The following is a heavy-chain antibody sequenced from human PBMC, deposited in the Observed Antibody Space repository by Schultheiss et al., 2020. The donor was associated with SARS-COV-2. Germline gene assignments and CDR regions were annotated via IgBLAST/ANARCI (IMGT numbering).Heavy chain of an antibody. Sequence: SGPTLVKPTQTVTLTCTFSGFSLITNGMCVSWIRQPPGKALEWLALIYWNDDKRYSPSLKSRLTITKDTSKNQVVLTMTNMDPVDTATYYCAHSLTILGGMDVWGQGTTVTVSS. CDR3: AHSLTILGGMDV. V-gene: IGHV2-5*08. D-gene: IGHD3-3*01. CDR1: GFSLITNGMC. CDR2: IYWNDDK. J-gene: IGHJ6*02.